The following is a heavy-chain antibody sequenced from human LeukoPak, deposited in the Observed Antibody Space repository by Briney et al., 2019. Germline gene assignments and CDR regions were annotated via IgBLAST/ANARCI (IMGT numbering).Heavy chain of an antibody. Sequence: PSQTLSLTCIVSGGSISSGGYYWSWIRQHPGKGLEWIGYIYYSGSTNYNPSLKSRVTISVDTSKNQFSLKLSSVTAADTAVYYCARASWVSNADAVWWGQGTQVTVSS. V-gene: IGHV4-61*08. CDR3: ARASWVSNADAVW. D-gene: IGHD1-1*01. CDR1: GGSISSGGYY. CDR2: IYYSGST. J-gene: IGHJ4*02.